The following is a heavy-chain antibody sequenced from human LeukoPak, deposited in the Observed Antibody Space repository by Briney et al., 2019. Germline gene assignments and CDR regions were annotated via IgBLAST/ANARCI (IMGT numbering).Heavy chain of an antibody. CDR1: GGSIRSSSYY. V-gene: IGHV4-39*01. J-gene: IGHJ4*02. CDR3: ARHRDRAYYFDY. Sequence: KSWETLLLTCTGSGGSIRSSSYYWGWIRQPQGKGLEWIGSIYYSGSTYYNPSLKSRVTISVDTSKNQFSLKLSSVTAADTAVYYCARHRDRAYYFDYWGQGTLVTVSS. D-gene: IGHD3-22*01. CDR2: IYYSGST.